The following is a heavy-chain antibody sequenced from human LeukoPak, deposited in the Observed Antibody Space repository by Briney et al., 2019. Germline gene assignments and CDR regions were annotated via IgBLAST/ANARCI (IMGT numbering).Heavy chain of an antibody. D-gene: IGHD3-10*01. CDR2: IKSKTDGGTT. CDR3: SKLWFGEYD. J-gene: IGHJ4*02. V-gene: IGHV3-15*01. Sequence: GRSLRLSCAASGFTFTNAWMSWVRQAPGKGLEWVGRIKSKTDGGTTDYAAPVKGRFTISRDDSKNTLYLQLNSLKTEDTAVYYCSKLWFGEYDWGQGTLVTVSS. CDR1: GFTFTNAW.